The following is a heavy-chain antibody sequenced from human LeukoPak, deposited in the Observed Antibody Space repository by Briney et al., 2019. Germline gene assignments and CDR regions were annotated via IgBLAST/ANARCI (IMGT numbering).Heavy chain of an antibody. J-gene: IGHJ6*02. Sequence: ASVKVSCKASGYTFTSYDINWVRQATGQGLEWMGWMNPSSGNTGYAQKFQGRVTMTRNTSISTAYMELSSLRSEDTAVYYCARVESYSSGWYWHYYYYGMDVWGQGTTVTVSS. V-gene: IGHV1-8*01. CDR2: MNPSSGNT. CDR1: GYTFTSYD. CDR3: ARVESYSSGWYWHYYYYGMDV. D-gene: IGHD6-19*01.